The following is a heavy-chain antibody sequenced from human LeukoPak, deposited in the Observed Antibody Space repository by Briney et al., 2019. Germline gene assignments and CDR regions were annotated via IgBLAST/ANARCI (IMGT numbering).Heavy chain of an antibody. CDR1: GFYFSDFT. V-gene: IGHV3-43*01. J-gene: IGHJ4*02. CDR3: VKERRRGYSYGLLES. CDR2: ISLDASRT. D-gene: IGHD5-18*01. Sequence: GGSLRLSCAASGFYFSDFTMHWVRQTSEKGLEWVSLISLDASRTHYADSVKGRFAMSRDNSKNSLYLEMNSLRTEDTALCYCVKERRRGYSYGLLESWGQGTLVTVSS.